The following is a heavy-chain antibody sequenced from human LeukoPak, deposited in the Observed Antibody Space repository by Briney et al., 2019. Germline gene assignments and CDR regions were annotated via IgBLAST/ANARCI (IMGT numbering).Heavy chain of an antibody. CDR1: GLTFSSYV. V-gene: IGHV3-48*03. CDR2: ISSSGSTI. CDR3: ARFSVMTPYYYGMDV. J-gene: IGHJ6*02. D-gene: IGHD2-8*01. Sequence: PGGSLRLSRAASGLTFSSYVMHWVRPAPGKGLEWVSYISSSGSTIHYAHSLQGRFPLSRDNAKNSLYLQMNSLRADDTAVYYCARFSVMTPYYYGMDVWGQGTTVTVSS.